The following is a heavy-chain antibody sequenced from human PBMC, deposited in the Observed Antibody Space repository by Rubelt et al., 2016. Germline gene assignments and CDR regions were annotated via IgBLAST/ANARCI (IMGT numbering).Heavy chain of an antibody. CDR2: ISSSSSYT. CDR1: GFTFSDYY. D-gene: IGHD6-13*01. J-gene: IGHJ2*01. Sequence: GGGVVQPGRSLRLSCAASGFTFSDYYMSWIRQAPGKGLEWVSYISSSSSYTNYADSVKGRFTISSDNAKNSLYLQMNSLRAEDKAVYYCARDGVAGAGRYYFETWGRGTLVTVSS. V-gene: IGHV3-11*06. CDR3: ARDGVAGAGRYYFET.